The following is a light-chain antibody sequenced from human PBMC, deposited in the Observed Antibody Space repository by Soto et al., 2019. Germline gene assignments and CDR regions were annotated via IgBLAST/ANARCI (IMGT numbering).Light chain of an antibody. J-gene: IGKJ5*01. V-gene: IGKV3-15*01. CDR2: GAS. Sequence: EIVMTQSPATLSVSPGERATLSCRASQSVSGNLAWYQQKPGQTPRLRIYGASTRATGIPARFSGSGSGTEFTLTISSLPSEDFEIYYCQQYNNWPPITFGQGTRLETK. CDR1: QSVSGN. CDR3: QQYNNWPPIT.